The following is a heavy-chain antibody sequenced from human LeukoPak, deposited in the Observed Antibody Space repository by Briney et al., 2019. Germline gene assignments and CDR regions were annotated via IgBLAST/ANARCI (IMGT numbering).Heavy chain of an antibody. Sequence: SETLSLTCSVSGVSISSYYWSWIRQPPGKGLEWIVYIYYSENTNYNPSLKRRVTISVDTSKNQFSLKLSSVTAADTAMYYCARGMGGNWFDPWGQGTLVTVSS. CDR1: GVSISSYY. D-gene: IGHD2-8*01. J-gene: IGHJ5*02. V-gene: IGHV4-59*01. CDR2: IYYSENT. CDR3: ARGMGGNWFDP.